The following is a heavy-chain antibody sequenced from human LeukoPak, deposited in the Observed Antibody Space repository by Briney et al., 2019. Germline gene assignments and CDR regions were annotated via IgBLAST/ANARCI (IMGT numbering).Heavy chain of an antibody. Sequence: ASVKVSCKASGYTFTGYYIHLVREAHGRGLEWMGWMNSKSGATKYSQKFQGRVTMTRDTSITTAYMELSRLRSDDTAVYYCVRDYGDSLSEHDYWGQGTLVTVSS. CDR2: MNSKSGAT. V-gene: IGHV1-2*02. CDR3: VRDYGDSLSEHDY. J-gene: IGHJ4*02. D-gene: IGHD2-21*02. CDR1: GYTFTGYY.